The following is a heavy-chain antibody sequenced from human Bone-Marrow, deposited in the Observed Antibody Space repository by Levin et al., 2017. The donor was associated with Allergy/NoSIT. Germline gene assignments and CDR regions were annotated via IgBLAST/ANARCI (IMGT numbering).Heavy chain of an antibody. J-gene: IGHJ3*02. D-gene: IGHD3-22*01. V-gene: IGHV3-30*03. Sequence: GASVKVSCVASGFTFSNYGMHWVRQTPGKGLEWVAVITYDGSIKDYADSVKGRFTISRDYSKNTLYLQMNSLRAEDTAVYYCARGTNYYDTRSEPFDIWGQGTMVTVSS. CDR2: ITYDGSIK. CDR1: GFTFSNYG. CDR3: ARGTNYYDTRSEPFDI.